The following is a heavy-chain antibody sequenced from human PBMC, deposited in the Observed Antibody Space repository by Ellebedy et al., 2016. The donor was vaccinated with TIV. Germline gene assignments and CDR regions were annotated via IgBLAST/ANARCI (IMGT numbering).Heavy chain of an antibody. D-gene: IGHD3-9*01. Sequence: ASVKVSCKASGYTFTSYGISWVRQAPGQGHEWMGWISAYNGNTNYAQKLQGRVTMTTDTSTSTAYMELRSLRSDDTAVYYCAREAYYDILTGYYGYYGMDVWGQGTTVTVSS. J-gene: IGHJ6*02. CDR3: AREAYYDILTGYYGYYGMDV. V-gene: IGHV1-18*04. CDR1: GYTFTSYG. CDR2: ISAYNGNT.